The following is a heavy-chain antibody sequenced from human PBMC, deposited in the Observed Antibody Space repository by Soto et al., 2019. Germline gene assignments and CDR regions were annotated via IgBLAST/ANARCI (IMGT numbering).Heavy chain of an antibody. V-gene: IGHV3-23*01. D-gene: IGHD6-19*01. CDR3: AKATTNGGWFNPFDS. J-gene: IGHJ4*02. Sequence: GGSLRLACAAYGVRFGNYSMHLVRQAPGKGLEWVSGLSGSGTSTYYADSVKGRFTISRDNSRDTLFLQMNSLTADDTAVYYCAKATTNGGWFNPFDSWGQGERVTVSA. CDR2: LSGSGTST. CDR1: GVRFGNYS.